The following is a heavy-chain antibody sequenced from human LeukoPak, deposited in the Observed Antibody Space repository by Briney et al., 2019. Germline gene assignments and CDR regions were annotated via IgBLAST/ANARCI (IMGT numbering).Heavy chain of an antibody. J-gene: IGHJ4*02. Sequence: VASVKVSCKASGGTFSSYAISWVRQAPGQGLEWMGGIIPIFGTANYAQKFQGRVTITADKSTSTAYMELSSLRSEDTAVYYCATPDQPLGWYRGGYYFDYWGQGTLVTVSS. V-gene: IGHV1-69*06. CDR1: GGTFSSYA. D-gene: IGHD6-19*01. CDR2: IIPIFGTA. CDR3: ATPDQPLGWYRGGYYFDY.